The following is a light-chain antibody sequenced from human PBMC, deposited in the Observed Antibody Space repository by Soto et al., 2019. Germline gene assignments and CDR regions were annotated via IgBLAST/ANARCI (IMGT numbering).Light chain of an antibody. V-gene: IGLV1-40*01. J-gene: IGLJ3*02. CDR1: SSNIGAGYD. CDR3: QSYDSSLRGWV. CDR2: GNS. Sequence: QFVLTQPPSVSGAPGQRVTISCTESSSNIGAGYDVHWYQQLPGTAPKLLIYGNSNRPSGVPDRFSGSKSGTSASLAITGLQAEDEADYYCQSYDSSLRGWVFGGGTQLTVL.